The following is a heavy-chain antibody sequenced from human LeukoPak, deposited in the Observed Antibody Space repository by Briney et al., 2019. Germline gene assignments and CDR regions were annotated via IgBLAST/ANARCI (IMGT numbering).Heavy chain of an antibody. Sequence: PGGSLRLSCAASGYTFSSYWMSWVRQAPGKGLEWVANIKQDGSEKYYVDSVKGRFTISRDNAKNSLYLQMNSLRAEDTAVYYCARDYYGSGSPTDYWGQGTLVTVSS. D-gene: IGHD3-10*01. V-gene: IGHV3-7*01. CDR1: GYTFSSYW. CDR3: ARDYYGSGSPTDY. J-gene: IGHJ4*02. CDR2: IKQDGSEK.